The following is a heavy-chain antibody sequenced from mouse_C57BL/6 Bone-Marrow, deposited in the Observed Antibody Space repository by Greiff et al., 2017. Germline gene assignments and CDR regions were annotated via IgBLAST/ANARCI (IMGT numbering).Heavy chain of an antibody. CDR3: ARVEFDGSSGDWYFDV. D-gene: IGHD1-1*01. J-gene: IGHJ1*03. CDR1: GYTFTSYD. V-gene: IGHV1-85*01. CDR2: IYPRNGST. Sequence: VQLQQSGPELVKPGASVKLSCKASGYTFTSYDINWVKQRPGQGLEWIGWIYPRNGSTKYNEKFKGKATLTVDTSSRTAYMGLHSLTSEDSAVYFCARVEFDGSSGDWYFDVWGTGTTVTVSS.